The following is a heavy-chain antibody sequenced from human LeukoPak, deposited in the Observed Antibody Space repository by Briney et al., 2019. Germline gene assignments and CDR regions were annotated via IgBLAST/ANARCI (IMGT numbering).Heavy chain of an antibody. CDR1: GFTFSSYG. V-gene: IGHV3-33*01. J-gene: IGHJ4*02. CDR3: ARDSRYSSSWTDY. D-gene: IGHD6-13*01. Sequence: PGRSLRLSCAASGFTFSSYGMHWVRQAPGKGLEWVAVIWYDGSNKYYADSVKGRFTIPRDNSKNTLYLQMNSLRAEDTAVYYCARDSRYSSSWTDYWGQGTLVTVSS. CDR2: IWYDGSNK.